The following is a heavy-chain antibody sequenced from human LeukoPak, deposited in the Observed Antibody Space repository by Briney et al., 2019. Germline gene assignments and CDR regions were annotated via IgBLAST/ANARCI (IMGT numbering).Heavy chain of an antibody. Sequence: GGSLRLSCAASGFTFSSYWMSWVRQAPGKGLEWVANIKQDGSEKYYVASVKGRFTISRDNAKKSLYLQMNSLRVEDTAVYYCARDLSGYYDSSGYYPDHLFDYWGQGTLVTVSS. CDR1: GFTFSSYW. CDR2: IKQDGSEK. J-gene: IGHJ4*02. V-gene: IGHV3-7*01. D-gene: IGHD3-22*01. CDR3: ARDLSGYYDSSGYYPDHLFDY.